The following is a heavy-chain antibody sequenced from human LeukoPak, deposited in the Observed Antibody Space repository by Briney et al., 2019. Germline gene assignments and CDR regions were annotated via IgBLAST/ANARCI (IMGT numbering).Heavy chain of an antibody. CDR1: GFTFSSYS. V-gene: IGHV3-21*01. D-gene: IGHD6-13*01. CDR2: ISSSSSYI. J-gene: IGHJ6*04. CDR3: ASERSSRADV. Sequence: GGSLRLSCAASGFTFSSYSMNWVRQAPGKGLGWVSSISSSSSYIYYADSVKGRFTISRDNAKNSLYLQMNSLRAEDTAVYYCASERSSRADVWGKGTTVTVSS.